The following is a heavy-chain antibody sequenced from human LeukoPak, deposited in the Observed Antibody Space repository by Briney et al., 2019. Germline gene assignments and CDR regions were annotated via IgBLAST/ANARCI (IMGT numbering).Heavy chain of an antibody. Sequence: GSSVKVSFKASGGTFSSYAISWVRQAPGQGLEWMGGIIPIFGTANYAQKFQGRVTITADESTSTAYMELSSLRSEDTAVYYCARGLGVYSNSDDHYYYYYYMDVWGKGTTVTVSS. CDR3: ARGLGVYSNSDDHYYYYYYMDV. CDR2: IIPIFGTA. CDR1: GGTFSSYA. D-gene: IGHD4-11*01. J-gene: IGHJ6*03. V-gene: IGHV1-69*01.